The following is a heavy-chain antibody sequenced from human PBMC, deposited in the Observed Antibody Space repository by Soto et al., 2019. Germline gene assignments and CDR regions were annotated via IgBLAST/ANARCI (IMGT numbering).Heavy chain of an antibody. V-gene: IGHV3-30-3*01. CDR3: ARVRQGYYDSSGFRY. D-gene: IGHD3-22*01. Sequence: LSLTCAASGFTFSSYAMHWVRQAPGKGLEWVAVISYDGSNKYYADSVKGRFTISRDNSKNTLYLQMNSLRAEDTAVYYCARVRQGYYDSSGFRYWGQGTLVTVSS. J-gene: IGHJ4*02. CDR1: GFTFSSYA. CDR2: ISYDGSNK.